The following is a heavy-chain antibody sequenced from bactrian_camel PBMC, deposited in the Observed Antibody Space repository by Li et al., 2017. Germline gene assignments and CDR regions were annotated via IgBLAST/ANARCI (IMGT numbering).Heavy chain of an antibody. CDR2: FNDDDTT. J-gene: IGHJ4*01. CDR1: EATQSRYC. Sequence: HVQLVESGGGSVQAGGSLRLSCVVSEATQSRYCMGWFRQAPGKEREVVALFNDDDTTSYADSVKGRFTISRDSVWDTVHLQMNSLRPDDTAIYYCAAQRLYPGVRWKLSGDYPYWGQGTQVTVS. D-gene: IGHD6*01. V-gene: IGHV3S53*01. CDR3: AAQRLYPGVRWKLSGDYPY.